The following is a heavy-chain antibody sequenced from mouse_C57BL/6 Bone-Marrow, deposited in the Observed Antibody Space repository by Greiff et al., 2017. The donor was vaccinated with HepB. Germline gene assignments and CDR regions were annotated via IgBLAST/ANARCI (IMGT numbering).Heavy chain of an antibody. Sequence: EVQLQQSGAELVRPGASVKLSCTASGFNIKDDYMHWVKQRPEQGLEWIGWIDPENGDTEYASKFQGKATITADTSSNTAYLQLSSLTSEDTAVYYCTTGVTTRYYYAMDYWGQGTSVTVSS. V-gene: IGHV14-4*01. J-gene: IGHJ4*01. D-gene: IGHD2-2*01. CDR2: IDPENGDT. CDR1: GFNIKDDY. CDR3: TTGVTTRYYYAMDY.